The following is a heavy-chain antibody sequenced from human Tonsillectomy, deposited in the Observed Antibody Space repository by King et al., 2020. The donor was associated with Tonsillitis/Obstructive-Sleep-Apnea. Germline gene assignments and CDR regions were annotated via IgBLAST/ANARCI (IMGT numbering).Heavy chain of an antibody. CDR2: IYYSGST. CDR3: ARLVDDILTGYYPDYYYYYSMDV. V-gene: IGHV4-39*01. D-gene: IGHD3-9*01. J-gene: IGHJ6*03. Sequence: QLQESGPGLVKPSETLSLTCTVSGGSISSSSYYWGWIRQPPGKGLEWIGSIYYSGSTYYNPSLKSRVTISVDTSKNQFSLKLSSVTAADTAVYYCARLVDDILTGYYPDYYYYYSMDVWGKGTTVTVSS. CDR1: GGSISSSSYY.